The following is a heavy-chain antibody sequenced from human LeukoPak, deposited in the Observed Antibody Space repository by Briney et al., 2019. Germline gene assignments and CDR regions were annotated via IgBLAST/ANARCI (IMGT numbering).Heavy chain of an antibody. CDR3: VKSGGYGLIDY. CDR2: IYYTGST. CDR1: GGSISSRSHY. J-gene: IGHJ4*02. D-gene: IGHD1-26*01. Sequence: SETLSLTCTVSGGSISSRSHYWGWIRQPPGKGLEWIGSIYYTGSTYYNASLQSRVTISIDTSKNQFSLRLDSVTAADTAMYYCVKSGGYGLIDYWGQGTLVTVSS. V-gene: IGHV4-39*01.